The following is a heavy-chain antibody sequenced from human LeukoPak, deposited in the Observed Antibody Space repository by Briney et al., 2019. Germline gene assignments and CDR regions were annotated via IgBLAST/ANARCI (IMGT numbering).Heavy chain of an antibody. CDR3: AKDQSGGYYDSSGSSY. Sequence: PGGSLRLSCAASGFTFSSYGMHWVRQAPGKGLEWVAFIRYDGSNKYYADSVKGRFTISRDNSKNTLYLQMNSLRAEDTAVYYCAKDQSGGYYDSSGSSYWGQGTLVTVSS. CDR1: GFTFSSYG. J-gene: IGHJ4*02. CDR2: IRYDGSNK. V-gene: IGHV3-30*02. D-gene: IGHD3-22*01.